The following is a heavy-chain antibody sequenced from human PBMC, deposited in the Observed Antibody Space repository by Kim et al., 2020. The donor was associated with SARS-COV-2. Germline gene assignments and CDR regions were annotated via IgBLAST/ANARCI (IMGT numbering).Heavy chain of an antibody. V-gene: IGHV3-23*01. D-gene: IGHD3-16*01. CDR1: GFTFDIYA. CDR2: ISGGGVNK. J-gene: IGHJ6*02. Sequence: GGSLRLSCVASGFTFDIYAMTWVRQAPGKGLEWVSVISGGGVNKFYADSVRGRFTISRDNSKNTLFLQMNSLTDEDTALYYCAKVVVMDDYNYYYYYGMDVWGQGTTVTVSS. CDR3: AKVVVMDDYNYYYYYGMDV.